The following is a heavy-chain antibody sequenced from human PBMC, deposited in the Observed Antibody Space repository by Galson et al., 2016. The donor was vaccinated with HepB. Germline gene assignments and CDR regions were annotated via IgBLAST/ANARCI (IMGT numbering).Heavy chain of an antibody. CDR2: IYSGGST. CDR3: AWSGHYFDAFDI. D-gene: IGHD3-3*01. V-gene: IGHV3-53*01. J-gene: IGHJ3*02. CDR1: GFSVSSNS. Sequence: SLRLSCAASGFSVSSNSMNWVCQAPGKGLEWVSVIYSGGSTYYADSVKGRLTISRDNSKNTVYLQLNSLRAEDTAVYYCAWSGHYFDAFDIWGQGTMVTVSS.